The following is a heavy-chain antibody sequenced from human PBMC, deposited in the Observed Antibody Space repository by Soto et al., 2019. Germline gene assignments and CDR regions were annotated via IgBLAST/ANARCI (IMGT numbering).Heavy chain of an antibody. CDR2: IKQDGSEK. D-gene: IGHD4-17*01. J-gene: IGHJ2*01. V-gene: IGHV3-7*01. CDR3: ARGADYGDPLYGYFDL. CDR1: GFTFSSYW. Sequence: EVQLVESGGGLVQPGGSLRLSCAASGFTFSSYWMSWVRQAPGKGLEWVANIKQDGSEKYYVDSVKGRFTISRDNAKNSLYLQMNSRRAEDTAVYYCARGADYGDPLYGYFDLWGRGTLVTVSS.